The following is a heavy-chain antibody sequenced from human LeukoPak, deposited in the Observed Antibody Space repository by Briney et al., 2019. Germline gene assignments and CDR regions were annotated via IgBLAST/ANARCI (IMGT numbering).Heavy chain of an antibody. Sequence: ASVKVSCKASGYTFTSYGISWVRQAPGQGLEWMGWISAYNGNTNFAQKLQGRVTMTTDTSTSTAYMDLRSLRSDDTAVYHCAREGVIRGGFDYWGQGTLVTVPS. CDR3: AREGVIRGGFDY. CDR2: ISAYNGNT. V-gene: IGHV1-18*01. CDR1: GYTFTSYG. D-gene: IGHD3-10*01. J-gene: IGHJ4*02.